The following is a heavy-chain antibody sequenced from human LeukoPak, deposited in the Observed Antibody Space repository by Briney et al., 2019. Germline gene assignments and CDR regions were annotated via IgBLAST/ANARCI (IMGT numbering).Heavy chain of an antibody. V-gene: IGHV3-21*01. CDR3: ARGDLTDAFDI. CDR2: ISSSSSYI. CDR1: GFTFSSYS. D-gene: IGHD4/OR15-4a*01. J-gene: IGHJ3*02. Sequence: GGSLRLSCAASGFTFSSYSMNWVRQAPGKGLEWVSSISSSSSYIYYADSVKGRFTISRDNAKNTLYLQMNSLRAEDTAVYYCARGDLTDAFDIWGQGTMVTVSS.